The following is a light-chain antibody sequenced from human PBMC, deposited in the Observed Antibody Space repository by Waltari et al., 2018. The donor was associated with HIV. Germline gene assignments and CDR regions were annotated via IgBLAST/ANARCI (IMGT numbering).Light chain of an antibody. Sequence: DIVMTQSPDSLAVSLCATVPINCTSSRTVLYPSANKNYLAWYQHKPGQAPRVLISWASTRAVMVPSSIPALGVPERFSGSGSGTNFSLTISGLQEDDVAIYYCQQYFSLPPTFGGGTRVERK. CDR3: QQYFSLPPT. CDR2: WAS. V-gene: IGKV4-1*01. CDR1: RTVLYPSANKNY. J-gene: IGKJ4*01.